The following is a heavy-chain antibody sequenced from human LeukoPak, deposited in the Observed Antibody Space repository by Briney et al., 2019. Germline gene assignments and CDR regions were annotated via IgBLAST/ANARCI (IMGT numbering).Heavy chain of an antibody. CDR3: ARERGYCSSTSCYVGDLYYYYGMDV. CDR1: GYTFTSYG. J-gene: IGHJ6*04. CDR2: ISAYNGIT. D-gene: IGHD2-2*01. Sequence: ASVKVSCKASGYTFTSYGISWVRQAPGQGREWRGWISAYNGITNYAQKLQGRVTMTTDTSTSTAYMELRSLRSDDTAVYYCARERGYCSSTSCYVGDLYYYYGMDVWGKGTTVTVSS. V-gene: IGHV1-18*04.